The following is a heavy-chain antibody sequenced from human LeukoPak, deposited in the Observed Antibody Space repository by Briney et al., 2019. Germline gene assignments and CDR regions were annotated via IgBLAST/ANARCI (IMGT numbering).Heavy chain of an antibody. J-gene: IGHJ4*02. CDR1: GFTFNNYG. V-gene: IGHV3-30*03. Sequence: HPGKSLRLSCAASGFTFNNYGMHWVRQAPGKGLEWVAVISYDGRNKHYPDSVKGRFTISRDISTDTLWLQMDSLRTEDTAVYYCARPHYDILTGLWYFDYWGQGTLVTVSS. D-gene: IGHD3-9*01. CDR2: ISYDGRNK. CDR3: ARPHYDILTGLWYFDY.